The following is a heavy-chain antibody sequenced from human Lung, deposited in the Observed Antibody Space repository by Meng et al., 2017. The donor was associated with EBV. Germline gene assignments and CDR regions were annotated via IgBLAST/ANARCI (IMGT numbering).Heavy chain of an antibody. J-gene: IGHJ4*02. Sequence: QVQLQQWGAGLLKPSETLSLPCAVYGGSFSGSFSGYYWSWIRQAPGKGLEWIGEINDSGSTDCNPSLKSRLTISVDRSKSQFSLELSSVTAADTAVYYCARSTFDYWGQGTLVTVSS. CDR3: ARSTFDY. CDR1: GGSFSGSFSGYY. CDR2: INDSGST. V-gene: IGHV4-34*01. D-gene: IGHD1-26*01.